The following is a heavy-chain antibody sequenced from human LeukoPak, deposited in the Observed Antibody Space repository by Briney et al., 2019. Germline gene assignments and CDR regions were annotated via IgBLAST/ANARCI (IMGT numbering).Heavy chain of an antibody. CDR3: ATEYYYGSTGSYFDY. J-gene: IGHJ4*02. CDR1: GYTLTELS. V-gene: IGHV1-24*01. D-gene: IGHD3-10*01. CDR2: FDPEDGET. Sequence: GASVKVSCKVSGYTLTELSMHWVRQAPGKGLGWMGGFDPEDGETIYAQRFQGRVTMTEDTSTDTAYMELSSLRSEDTAVYYCATEYYYGSTGSYFDYWGQGTLVTVSS.